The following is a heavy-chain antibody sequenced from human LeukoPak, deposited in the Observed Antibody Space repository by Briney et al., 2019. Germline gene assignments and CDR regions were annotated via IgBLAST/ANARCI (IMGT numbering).Heavy chain of an antibody. CDR3: ARAKQWLGPLDY. J-gene: IGHJ4*02. CDR1: GYTFTSYY. CDR2: INPNGGST. D-gene: IGHD6-19*01. V-gene: IGHV1-46*01. Sequence: ASVKVSCKASGYTFTSYYMHWVRQAPGQGLEWMGIINPNGGSTTYAQKFQGRVTMTRDTSTSTVYMELSSLRSEDTAVYYCARAKQWLGPLDYWGQGTLVTVSS.